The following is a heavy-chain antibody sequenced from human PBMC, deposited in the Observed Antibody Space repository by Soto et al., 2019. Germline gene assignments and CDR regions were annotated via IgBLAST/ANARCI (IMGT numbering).Heavy chain of an antibody. CDR2: INHSGST. V-gene: IGHV4-34*01. CDR1: GGYFSGYY. J-gene: IGHJ5*02. CDR3: ARVLGGYSYGPGEYNWFDP. D-gene: IGHD5-18*01. Sequence: SETLSLTCAVYGGYFSGYYWSWIRQPPGKGLEWIGEINHSGSTNYNPSLKSRVTISVDTSKNQFSLKLSSVTAADTAVYYCARVLGGYSYGPGEYNWFDPWGQGTLVTVSS.